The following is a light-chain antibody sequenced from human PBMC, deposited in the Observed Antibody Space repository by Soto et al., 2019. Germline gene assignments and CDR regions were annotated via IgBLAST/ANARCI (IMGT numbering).Light chain of an antibody. CDR3: QHYGGLWT. Sequence: DIQMTQSPSTLSASVGARVTSTCRASESITNRLAWYQQRQGKAPQVLIFDASNLETGVPSRSSGRGYETQFSLTITGLQPDDFATYYCQHYGGLWTFGQGTKVDIK. CDR1: ESITNR. CDR2: DAS. V-gene: IGKV1-5*01. J-gene: IGKJ1*01.